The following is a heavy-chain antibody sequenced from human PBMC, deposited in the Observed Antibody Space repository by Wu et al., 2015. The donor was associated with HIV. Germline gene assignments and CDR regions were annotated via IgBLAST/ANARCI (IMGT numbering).Heavy chain of an antibody. V-gene: IGHV1-2*02. CDR2: INPRTGTA. D-gene: IGHD3-10*01. Sequence: QVRLLQSGTEVTKLGASLKVSCKASEYTFSDYYMHWVRQAPGRGLEWMGWINPRTGTANSARKFRDRLTMTRDVSISTAYMQLNNLTPDDTAVYFCARDYYGLGTYYGAFVYLGPKGRLVTV. J-gene: IGHJ3*02. CDR3: ARDYYGLGTYYGAFVY. CDR1: EYTFSDYY.